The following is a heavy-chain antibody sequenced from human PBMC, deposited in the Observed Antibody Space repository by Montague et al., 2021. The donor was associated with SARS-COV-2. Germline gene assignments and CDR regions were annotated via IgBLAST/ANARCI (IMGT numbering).Heavy chain of an antibody. D-gene: IGHD6-19*01. CDR3: ARLQVAGNYYYYGMDV. J-gene: IGHJ6*02. CDR2: ISSSSSYI. CDR1: GFTFSSYS. Sequence: SLRLSCAASGFTFSSYSMNWVRQAPGMGLEWVSSISSSSSYIYYADSVKGRFTISRDNAKNSLYLQMNSLRAEDTAVYYCARLQVAGNYYYYGMDVWGQGTTVTVSS. V-gene: IGHV3-21*01.